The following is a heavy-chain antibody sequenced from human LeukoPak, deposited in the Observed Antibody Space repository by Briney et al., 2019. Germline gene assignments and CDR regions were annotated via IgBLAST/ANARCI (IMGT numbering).Heavy chain of an antibody. J-gene: IGHJ4*02. Sequence: SETLSLTCTVSGDSISSGAYYWTWIRQHPGKGLEWIGYIYYGGSTYYNPSLKSRVTISVDTSNNQFSLSLRFVTAADTAVYYCARLGLDIGDYFWGQGTLVTVSS. V-gene: IGHV4-31*03. CDR1: GDSISSGAYY. D-gene: IGHD4-17*01. CDR2: IYYGGST. CDR3: ARLGLDIGDYF.